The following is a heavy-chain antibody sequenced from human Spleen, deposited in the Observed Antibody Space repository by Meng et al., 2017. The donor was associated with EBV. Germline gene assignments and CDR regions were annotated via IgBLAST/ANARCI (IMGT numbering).Heavy chain of an antibody. Sequence: LQDSGPGLVKPSETLSLTCTVPVASISSSSYYWGWIRQSPGKGLEWIGCMYYSGSTYYNPSCKSRVTISADTSKNQFSLQLGSVTAADTAVYYCARVWSADDMPHFDYWGQGTLVTVSS. D-gene: IGHD3-3*01. CDR1: VASISSSSYY. J-gene: IGHJ4*02. CDR3: ARVWSADDMPHFDY. CDR2: MYYSGST. V-gene: IGHV4-39*07.